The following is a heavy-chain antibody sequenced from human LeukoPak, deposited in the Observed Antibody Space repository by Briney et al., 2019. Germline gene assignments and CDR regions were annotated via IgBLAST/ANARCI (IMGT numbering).Heavy chain of an antibody. V-gene: IGHV3-33*01. J-gene: IGHJ5*02. Sequence: GGSLRLSCAASGFTFSSYGMHWVRQAPGKGLEWVAVIWYDGSNKNYADSVKGRFTISRDNPKNTLYLQMNSLRSEDTAVYYCARDVGYKYGQNWFDPWGQGTLVTVSS. CDR2: IWYDGSNK. CDR3: ARDVGYKYGQNWFDP. D-gene: IGHD5-18*01. CDR1: GFTFSSYG.